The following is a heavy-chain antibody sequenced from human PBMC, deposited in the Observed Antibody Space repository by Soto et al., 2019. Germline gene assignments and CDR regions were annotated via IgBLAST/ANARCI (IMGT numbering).Heavy chain of an antibody. CDR2: ISAYNGNT. CDR3: ARSRLYSSSSNYYYYGMDV. D-gene: IGHD6-6*01. Sequence: SVKGSCNASGYTFTSYGISWVRQAPVQGLEWMGWISAYNGNTNYAQKLQGRVTMTTDTSTSTAYMELRSLRSDDTAVYYCARSRLYSSSSNYYYYGMDVWGQGTTVTVSS. CDR1: GYTFTSYG. V-gene: IGHV1-18*04. J-gene: IGHJ6*02.